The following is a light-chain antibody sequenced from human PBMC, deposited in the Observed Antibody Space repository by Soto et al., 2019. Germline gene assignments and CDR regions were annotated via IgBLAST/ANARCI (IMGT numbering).Light chain of an antibody. Sequence: QSALTQPASASGSPGQSITISCTGTSSDVGGYNYVSWYQQYPGKAPKLMIYEVSNRPSGVSNRFSGSKSGNTASLTISGLQAEDEADYYCSSYTSSSTLVFGGGTQLTVL. J-gene: IGLJ3*02. CDR1: SSDVGGYNY. CDR3: SSYTSSSTLV. CDR2: EVS. V-gene: IGLV2-14*01.